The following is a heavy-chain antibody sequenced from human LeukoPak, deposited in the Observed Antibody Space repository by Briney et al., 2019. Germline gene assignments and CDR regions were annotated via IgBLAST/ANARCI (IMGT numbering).Heavy chain of an antibody. CDR3: AREEGSGSSLDV. Sequence: ASVKVSCKASGYTFTGYYMHWVRQAPGQGLEWMGWINPNSGGTNYAQKFQGRVTMTRDTSISTAYMELSRLRSDDTAMYYCAREEGSGSSLDVWGQGTTVTVSS. CDR2: INPNSGGT. J-gene: IGHJ6*02. D-gene: IGHD3-10*01. V-gene: IGHV1-2*02. CDR1: GYTFTGYY.